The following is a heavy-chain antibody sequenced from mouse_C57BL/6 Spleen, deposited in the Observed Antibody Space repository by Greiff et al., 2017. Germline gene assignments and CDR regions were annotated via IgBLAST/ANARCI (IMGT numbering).Heavy chain of an antibody. CDR2: INPGSGGT. V-gene: IGHV1-54*01. D-gene: IGHD1-1*01. J-gene: IGHJ4*01. CDR3: ATPYYYGSSYAMDY. Sequence: VKLQQSGAELVRPGTSVKVSCKASGYAFTNYLIEWVKQRPGQGLEWIGVINPGSGGTNYNEKFKGKATLTADKSSSTAYMQLSSLTSEDSAVYFCATPYYYGSSYAMDYWGQGTSVTVSS. CDR1: GYAFTNYL.